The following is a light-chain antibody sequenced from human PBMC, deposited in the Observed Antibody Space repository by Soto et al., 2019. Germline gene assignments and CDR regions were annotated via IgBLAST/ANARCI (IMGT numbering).Light chain of an antibody. V-gene: IGKV3-15*01. CDR2: GAS. CDR3: QQYNDWPRS. J-gene: IGKJ4*01. CDR1: QSISSD. Sequence: IVMTQSPATLSVSPGERATLSCRASQSISSDVAWYRQKPGQPPTLILYGASTRAIGIRARFSGSGSGTEFTLTINSLQSEDFGTYYCQQYNDWPRSFGGWTKVEIK.